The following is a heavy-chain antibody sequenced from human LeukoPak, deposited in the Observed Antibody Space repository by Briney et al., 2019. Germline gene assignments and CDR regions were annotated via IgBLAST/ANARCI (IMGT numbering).Heavy chain of an antibody. Sequence: SETLSLTCTVSGGSISSYYWSWVRQPPGQGPEWIGYISYSGSTNYSPSLKGRVTISVDMSKNQFSLHLSSVTAADTAVYYCARNYGGENYFDYWGQGTLVTVSS. V-gene: IGHV4-59*01. CDR2: ISYSGST. D-gene: IGHD4-23*01. CDR1: GGSISSYY. CDR3: ARNYGGENYFDY. J-gene: IGHJ4*02.